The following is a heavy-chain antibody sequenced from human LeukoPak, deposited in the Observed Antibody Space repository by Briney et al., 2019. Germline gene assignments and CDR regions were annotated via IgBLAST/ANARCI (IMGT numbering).Heavy chain of an antibody. Sequence: GGSLRLSCAASGFTFDNAWMSWVRQAPGKGLEWVGRIKSKADGGTTDYAAPVKGRFTVSRGDSKNTLYLQMNSLKTEDTAVYYCTTDPHYYDSSGYFSPPLSWGQGTLVTVSS. CDR2: IKSKADGGTT. CDR1: GFTFDNAW. CDR3: TTDPHYYDSSGYFSPPLS. J-gene: IGHJ4*02. D-gene: IGHD3-22*01. V-gene: IGHV3-15*01.